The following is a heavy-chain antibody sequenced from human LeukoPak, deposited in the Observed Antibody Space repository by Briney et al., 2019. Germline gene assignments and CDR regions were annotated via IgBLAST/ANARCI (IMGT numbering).Heavy chain of an antibody. J-gene: IGHJ4*02. V-gene: IGHV4-61*02. Sequence: SATLSLTFTVSGGSLLNCSYYWIWLRRPAGEGLEWIGRIYTSGSTNYNPSLKSRVTISVDTSKNQFSLKLSSVTAADTAVYYCARGVGATHFDYWGQGTLVTVSS. D-gene: IGHD1-26*01. CDR2: IYTSGST. CDR3: ARGVGATHFDY. CDR1: GGSLLNCSYY.